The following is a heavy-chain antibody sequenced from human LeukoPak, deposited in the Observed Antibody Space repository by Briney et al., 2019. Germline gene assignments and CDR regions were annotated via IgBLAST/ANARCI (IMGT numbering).Heavy chain of an antibody. Sequence: SETLSLTCTVSGGSISLYYWSWFRQPPGKGLEWIGSIYYSGSTYYNPSLKSRVTISVDTSKNQFSLKLSSVTAADTAVYYCARSPIAALFDYWGQGTLVTVSS. J-gene: IGHJ4*02. CDR1: GGSISLYY. CDR3: ARSPIAALFDY. CDR2: IYYSGST. D-gene: IGHD6-6*01. V-gene: IGHV4-59*12.